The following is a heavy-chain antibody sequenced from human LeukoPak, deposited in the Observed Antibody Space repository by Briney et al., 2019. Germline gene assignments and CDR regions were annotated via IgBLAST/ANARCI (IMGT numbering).Heavy chain of an antibody. CDR3: ARDGSGNRYYYYGMDV. CDR1: GFTFSSYW. V-gene: IGHV3-7*04. CDR2: IKEDGSEK. Sequence: PGGPLRLSCAASGFTFSSYWMSWVRQAPGKALEWGANIKEDGSEKYYVDSVKGRFTISRDNAKNSLYLQMNSLRAEDTAVYYCARDGSGNRYYYYGMDVWGQGTTVTVSS. J-gene: IGHJ6*02. D-gene: IGHD2-15*01.